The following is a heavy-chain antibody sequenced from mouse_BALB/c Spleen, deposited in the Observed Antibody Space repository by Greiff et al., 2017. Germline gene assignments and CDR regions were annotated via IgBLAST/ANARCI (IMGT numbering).Heavy chain of an antibody. CDR3: ARYRYDVGYAMDY. CDR2: ISDGGSYT. Sequence: EVQVVESGGGLVKPGGSLKLSCAASGFTFSDYYMYWVRQTPEKRLEWVATISDGGSYTYYPDSVKGRFTISRDNAKNNLYLQMSSLKSEDTAMYYCARYRYDVGYAMDYWGQGTSVTVSS. D-gene: IGHD2-14*01. V-gene: IGHV5-4*02. J-gene: IGHJ4*01. CDR1: GFTFSDYY.